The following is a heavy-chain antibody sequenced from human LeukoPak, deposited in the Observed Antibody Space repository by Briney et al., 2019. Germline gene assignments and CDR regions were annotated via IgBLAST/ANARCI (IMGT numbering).Heavy chain of an antibody. D-gene: IGHD2-21*01. CDR2: THYSGST. J-gene: IGHJ6*03. Sequence: SETLSLTCTVSGDSISNYYWTWLRQPPGKGLEWIGYTHYSGSTNYNPSLKSRVTMSVDTSKNQFSLKLRSVTAADTAVYYCARDLGGAGDYYYYMDVWGKGTTVTISS. CDR3: ARDLGGAGDYYYYMDV. CDR1: GDSISNYY. V-gene: IGHV4-59*01.